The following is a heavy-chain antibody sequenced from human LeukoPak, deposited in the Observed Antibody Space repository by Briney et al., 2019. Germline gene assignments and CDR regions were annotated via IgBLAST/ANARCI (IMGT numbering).Heavy chain of an antibody. D-gene: IGHD1-26*01. V-gene: IGHV3-30*18. CDR2: ISYDGSNK. CDR1: GFTFSSYG. Sequence: GRSLRLSCAASGFTFSSYGMHWVRQAPGKGLEWVAVISYDGSNKYYADSVKGRFTISRDNSKNTLYLQMNSLRAEDTAVYYCAKDLRGRGDAFDIWGQGTMVTVSS. J-gene: IGHJ3*02. CDR3: AKDLRGRGDAFDI.